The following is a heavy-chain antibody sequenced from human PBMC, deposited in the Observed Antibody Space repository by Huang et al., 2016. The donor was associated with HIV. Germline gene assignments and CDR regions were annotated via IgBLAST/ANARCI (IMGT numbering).Heavy chain of an antibody. Sequence: EVELVESGGGLVKPGGSLRLSCAASGFAFSSYGMNWVRQAPGKGVEWVAVIGSESSYRDYADSVKGRVTISRDNAKSASYLQLDSLRAEDTAVYYCAYQQWLVGGLNHWGQGTLVVVSS. D-gene: IGHD6-19*01. CDR1: GFAFSSYG. J-gene: IGHJ5*02. V-gene: IGHV3-21*02. CDR3: AYQQWLVGGLNH. CDR2: IGSESSYR.